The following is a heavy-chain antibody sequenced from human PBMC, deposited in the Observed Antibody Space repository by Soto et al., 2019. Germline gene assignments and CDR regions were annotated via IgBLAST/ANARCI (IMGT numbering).Heavy chain of an antibody. CDR1: GYTFTSYG. D-gene: IGHD2-15*01. CDR3: ARERGRYCSGGSCYGGDY. Sequence: QVQLVQSGAEVKKPGASVNVSCRASGYTFTSYGISWVRQAPGQGREWMGWISAYNGNTNYAQKLQGRVTMTTDTSTSTAYMELRSLRSDDTAVYYCARERGRYCSGGSCYGGDYWGQGTLVTVSS. CDR2: ISAYNGNT. V-gene: IGHV1-18*01. J-gene: IGHJ4*02.